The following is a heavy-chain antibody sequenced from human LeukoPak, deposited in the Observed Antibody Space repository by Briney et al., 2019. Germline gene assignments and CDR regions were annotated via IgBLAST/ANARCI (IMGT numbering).Heavy chain of an antibody. Sequence: GGSLRLSCAASEFAFSLYAMNWVRQAPGEGQEWVSSISGSGAEIRYADSVKGRFTISRDNSQNTLYLRMNRLRVEDTAIYYCSKDLTTRSIGYFDYWRQGTLVTVSS. CDR2: ISGSGAEI. D-gene: IGHD1-1*01. CDR3: SKDLTTRSIGYFDY. V-gene: IGHV3-23*01. J-gene: IGHJ4*02. CDR1: EFAFSLYA.